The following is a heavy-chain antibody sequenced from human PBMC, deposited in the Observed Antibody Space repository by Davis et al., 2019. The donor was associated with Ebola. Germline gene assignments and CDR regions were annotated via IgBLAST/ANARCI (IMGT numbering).Heavy chain of an antibody. CDR1: GGSISSHY. CDR2: IYYSGST. J-gene: IGHJ4*02. V-gene: IGHV4-59*11. CDR3: ARDGGTE. D-gene: IGHD1-26*01. Sequence: PSETLSFTCTVSGGSISSHYWSWIRQPPGKGLEWIGYIYYSGSTNYNPSLKSRVTISVDTSKNQFSLKLSSVTAADTAVYYCARDGGTEWGQGTLVTVSS.